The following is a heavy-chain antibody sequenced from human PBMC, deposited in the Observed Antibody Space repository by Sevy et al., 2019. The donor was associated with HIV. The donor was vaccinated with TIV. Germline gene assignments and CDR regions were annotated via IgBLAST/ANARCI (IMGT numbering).Heavy chain of an antibody. Sequence: ASVKVSCKASGYTFTSYGINWVRQAPGQGLEWMGWISAYSGNTNYAQNLQGRVTMTTDTFTSTAYMELRGLPSDDTAVYYCARDQYDSSGYYYSYYGMDVWGQGTTVTVSS. CDR1: GYTFTSYG. D-gene: IGHD3-22*01. CDR3: ARDQYDSSGYYYSYYGMDV. J-gene: IGHJ6*02. CDR2: ISAYSGNT. V-gene: IGHV1-18*01.